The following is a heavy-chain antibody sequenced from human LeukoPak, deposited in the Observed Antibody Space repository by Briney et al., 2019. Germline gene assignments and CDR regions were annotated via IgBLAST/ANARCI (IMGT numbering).Heavy chain of an antibody. CDR1: GFTFSSYA. CDR2: ISGSGGST. V-gene: IGHV3-23*01. CDR3: AKEGEEWLAFRYFDY. D-gene: IGHD3-3*02. Sequence: GGSLRLSCAASGFTFSSYAMSWVRQAPGKGLEWVSAISGSGGSTYYADSVKGRFTISRDNSKNTLYLQMDSLRAEDTAVYYCAKEGEEWLAFRYFDYWGQGTLVTVSS. J-gene: IGHJ4*02.